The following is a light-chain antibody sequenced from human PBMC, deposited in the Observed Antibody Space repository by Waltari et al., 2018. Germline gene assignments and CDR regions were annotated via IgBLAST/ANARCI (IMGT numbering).Light chain of an antibody. Sequence: DIQITQSPSSLSASVGDRVTITCRASQSINRYLHWYQQKPGKAPKLLIYAASSLQSGVPSRFSVSGSGTDFTLTISSLQPEDFATYYCQQYDRYSAWTFGQGTKVEIK. CDR2: AAS. CDR3: QQYDRYSAWT. CDR1: QSINRY. J-gene: IGKJ1*01. V-gene: IGKV1-39*01.